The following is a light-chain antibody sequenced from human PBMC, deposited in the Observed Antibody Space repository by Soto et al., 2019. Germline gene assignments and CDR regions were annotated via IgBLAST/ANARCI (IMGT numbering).Light chain of an antibody. CDR2: EAS. CDR1: QTFGRW. CDR3: QQYNSYLWT. J-gene: IGKJ1*01. Sequence: DIQMTQSPSTLSASVGDRVTITCRASQTFGRWLAWFQQKPGKAPKLLIYEASNLQSGVPSRFSGSGSGTEFTLTISSLQPDDFATYYCQQYNSYLWTFGQWTKVEIK. V-gene: IGKV1-5*03.